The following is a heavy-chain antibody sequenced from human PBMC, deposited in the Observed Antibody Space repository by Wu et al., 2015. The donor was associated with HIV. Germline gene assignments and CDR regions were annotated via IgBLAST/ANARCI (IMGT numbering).Heavy chain of an antibody. CDR2: INPNSGGT. D-gene: IGHD3-10*01. CDR3: ARPIYRMTGEGAFDI. CDR1: GYTFTGYY. V-gene: IGHV1-2*02. J-gene: IGHJ3*02. Sequence: QVQLVQSGAEVKKPGASVKVSCKASGYTFTGYYMHWVRQAPGQGLEWMGWINPNSGGTNYAQKFQGRVTMTRDTSISTAYMELSRLRSDDTAVYYCARPIYRMTGEGAFDIWGQGTMVTVSS.